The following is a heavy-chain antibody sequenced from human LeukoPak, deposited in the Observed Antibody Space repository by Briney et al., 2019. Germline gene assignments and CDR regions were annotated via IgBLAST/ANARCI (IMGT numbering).Heavy chain of an antibody. Sequence: PGGSLRLSCAASGFTFSSYWMSWVRQAPGKGLEWVANIKQDGSEKYYVDSVKGRFTISRDNAKNTLYLQMDSLRAEDTAVYYCATDRNSGKYYDYWGQGTLVTVSS. D-gene: IGHD1-26*01. CDR1: GFTFSSYW. J-gene: IGHJ4*02. CDR3: ATDRNSGKYYDY. CDR2: IKQDGSEK. V-gene: IGHV3-7*01.